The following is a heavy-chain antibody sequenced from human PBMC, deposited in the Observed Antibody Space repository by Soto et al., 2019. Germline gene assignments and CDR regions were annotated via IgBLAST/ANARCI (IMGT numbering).Heavy chain of an antibody. CDR3: AKDARYGDYVGAFDI. CDR1: GFTFSSYG. V-gene: IGHV3-30*18. D-gene: IGHD4-17*01. CDR2: ISYDGSNK. Sequence: GGSLRLSCAASGFTFSSYGMHWVRQAPGKGLEWVAVISYDGSNKYYADSVKGRFTISRDNSKNTLYLQMNSLRAEDTAVYYCAKDARYGDYVGAFDIWGQGTMVTVSS. J-gene: IGHJ3*02.